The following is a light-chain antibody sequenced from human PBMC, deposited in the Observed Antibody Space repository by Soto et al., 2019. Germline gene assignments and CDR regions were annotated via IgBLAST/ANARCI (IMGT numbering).Light chain of an antibody. J-gene: IGLJ1*01. V-gene: IGLV1-44*01. CDR1: FSNIGDNA. Sequence: QSVLTQPPSLSATPGQRVNISCSGSFSNIGDNAVNWYQQLPGAAPQLLLYLNDQRPSGVPDRFSGSKSGTSAFLAISGLQSEDEADYYCASWDDSLNALFGTGTKVTVL. CDR3: ASWDDSLNAL. CDR2: LND.